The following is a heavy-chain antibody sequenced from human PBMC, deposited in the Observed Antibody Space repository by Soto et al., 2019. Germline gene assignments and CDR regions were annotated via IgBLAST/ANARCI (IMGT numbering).Heavy chain of an antibody. V-gene: IGHV3-30-3*01. Sequence: QVQLVESGGGVVQPGRSLRLSCAASGFTFSYHALNWVRQAPGKGLEWVAVISYDGDNKYIAEAVKGRLTISRDNPKNPVSLQMNSLRTEDTAMYFCARGTTTSACAVMAVWGQGTTVTVSS. J-gene: IGHJ6*02. D-gene: IGHD1-1*01. CDR1: GFTFSYHA. CDR3: ARGTTTSACAVMAV. CDR2: ISYDGDNK.